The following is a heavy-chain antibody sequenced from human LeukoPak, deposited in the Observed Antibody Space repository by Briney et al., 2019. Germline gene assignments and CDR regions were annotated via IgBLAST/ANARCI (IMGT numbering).Heavy chain of an antibody. CDR1: GFTFDDYA. J-gene: IGHJ4*02. V-gene: IGHV3-9*01. CDR3: AKASSSWSRGYFDY. D-gene: IGHD6-13*01. CDR2: ISWNSGSI. Sequence: GRSLRLSCAASGFTFDDYAMHWVRQAPGKGLEWVSGISWNSGSIGYADSVKGRFTISRDNAKNSLYLQMNSLRAEDTALYYCAKASSSWSRGYFDYWGQGTLVTVSS.